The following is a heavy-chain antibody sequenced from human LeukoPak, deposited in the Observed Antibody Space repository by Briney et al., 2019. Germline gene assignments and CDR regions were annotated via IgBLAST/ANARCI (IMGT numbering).Heavy chain of an antibody. J-gene: IGHJ4*02. CDR2: ISSSGTTK. V-gene: IGHV3-48*03. Sequence: GGSLTLSCAASGFTFSSYEMNWVRQAPGKGLEWISYISSSGTTKYYAASVKGRFTISRDNAKNSLYLQMTSLRAEDTAVYYCARDPAVAYDYVWGSFAGYWGQGTLVTVSP. CDR1: GFTFSSYE. CDR3: ARDPAVAYDYVWGSFAGY. D-gene: IGHD3-16*01.